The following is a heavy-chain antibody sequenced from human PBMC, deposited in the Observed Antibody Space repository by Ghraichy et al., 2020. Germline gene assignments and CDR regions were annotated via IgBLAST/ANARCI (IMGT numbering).Heavy chain of an antibody. CDR3: ARLGCSSTSCYSYFDY. V-gene: IGHV4-34*01. CDR2: INHSGST. Sequence: LETLSLTCAVYGGSFSGYYWSWIRQPPGKGLEWIGEINHSGSTNYNPSLKSRVTISVDTSKNQFSLKLSSVTAADTAVYYCARLGCSSTSCYSYFDYWGPGTLVTVSS. D-gene: IGHD2-2*01. J-gene: IGHJ4*02. CDR1: GGSFSGYY.